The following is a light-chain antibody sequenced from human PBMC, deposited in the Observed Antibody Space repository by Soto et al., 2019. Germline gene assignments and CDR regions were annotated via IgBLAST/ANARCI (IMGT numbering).Light chain of an antibody. Sequence: DSQMTQSPSSLSASVGDRVTITCRASQTITSDLNWYQQRPGKAPKLLIYAASNLQSGVPSRFSGSGSGTDFTFIISSLQPEDSATYYCQQTYSTPGWTFGQGTKV. CDR1: QTITSD. J-gene: IGKJ1*01. V-gene: IGKV1-39*01. CDR2: AAS. CDR3: QQTYSTPGWT.